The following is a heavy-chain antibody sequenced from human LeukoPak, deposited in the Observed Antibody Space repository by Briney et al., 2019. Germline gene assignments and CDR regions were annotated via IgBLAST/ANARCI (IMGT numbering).Heavy chain of an antibody. CDR2: IYYSGST. Sequence: SETLSLTCTVSGGSISSGDYYWSWIRQPPGKGLEWIGYIYYSGSTNYNPSLKSRVTISVDTSKNQFSLKLSSVTAADTAVYYCARGPAFYDSSGYYYFDYWGQGTLVTVSS. CDR3: ARGPAFYDSSGYYYFDY. J-gene: IGHJ4*02. D-gene: IGHD3-22*01. V-gene: IGHV4-61*08. CDR1: GGSISSGDYY.